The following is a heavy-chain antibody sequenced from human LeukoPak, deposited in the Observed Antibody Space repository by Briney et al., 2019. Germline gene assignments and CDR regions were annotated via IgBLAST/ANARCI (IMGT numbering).Heavy chain of an antibody. J-gene: IGHJ6*02. CDR3: ARGRSTCYYYYYGMDV. Sequence: SVKVSCKASGGTFSSYAISWVRQAPGQGLEWMGRIIPIFGIANYAQKFQGRVTITADKSTSTAYMELSSLRSEDTAVYYCARGRSTCYYYYYGMDVWGQGTTVTVSS. D-gene: IGHD1-26*01. CDR1: GGTFSSYA. CDR2: IIPIFGIA. V-gene: IGHV1-69*04.